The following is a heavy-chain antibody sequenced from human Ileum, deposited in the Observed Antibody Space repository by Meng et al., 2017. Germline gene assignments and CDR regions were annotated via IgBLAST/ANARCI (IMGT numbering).Heavy chain of an antibody. D-gene: IGHD2-15*01. CDR1: GYSFTSYW. CDR3: ARRGGGEYCSGGSCTYYYYGMDV. V-gene: IGHV5-51*01. Sequence: GESLKISCKGSGYSFTSYWIGWVRQMPGKGLEWMGIIYPGDSDTRYSPSFQGQVTISADKSISTAYLQWSSLKASDTAMYYCARRGGGEYCSGGSCTYYYYGMDVWGQETTVTVSS. J-gene: IGHJ6*02. CDR2: IYPGDSDT.